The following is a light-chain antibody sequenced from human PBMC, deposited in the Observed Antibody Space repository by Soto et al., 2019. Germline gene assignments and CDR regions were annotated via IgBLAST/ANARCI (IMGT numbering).Light chain of an antibody. CDR3: QQSYSNPGT. CDR1: QGISKY. Sequence: DIQMTQSPSSLSASVGERVTFTCRASQGISKYLNWYQHKPGKAPTLLIYAASHLRSGVPTRFSGSGAGTSVTLTISSLQHEDFATYYCQQSYSNPGTFGRGTKVELK. V-gene: IGKV1-39*01. J-gene: IGKJ1*01. CDR2: AAS.